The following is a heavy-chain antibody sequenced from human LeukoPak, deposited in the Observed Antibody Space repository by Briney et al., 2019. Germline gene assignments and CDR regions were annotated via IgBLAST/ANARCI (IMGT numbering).Heavy chain of an antibody. CDR3: ARGYTKDMTSVTHFDY. CDR1: GYMFTSYA. CDR2: INTNTGNP. J-gene: IGHJ4*02. Sequence: ASVKVSCKASGYMFTSYAMNWVRQAPGQGLEWMGWINTNTGNPTYAQGFTGRFVFSLDTSVSTAYLQISSLKAEDTAVYYCARGYTKDMTSVTHFDYWGQGTLVTVSS. D-gene: IGHD4-17*01. V-gene: IGHV7-4-1*02.